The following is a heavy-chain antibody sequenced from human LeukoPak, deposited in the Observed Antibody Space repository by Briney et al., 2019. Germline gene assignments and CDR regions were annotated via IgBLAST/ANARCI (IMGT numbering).Heavy chain of an antibody. D-gene: IGHD3-3*01. J-gene: IGHJ3*02. V-gene: IGHV4-39*01. CDR2: IYYSGST. CDR3: ARHQFWRSAFDI. Sequence: KPSETLSHTCTVSGGSISSSSYYWGWIRQPPGKGLEWIGSIYYSGSTYYNPSLKSRVTISVDTSKNQFSLKLSSVTAADTAVYYCARHQFWRSAFDIWGQGTMVTVSS. CDR1: GGSISSSSYY.